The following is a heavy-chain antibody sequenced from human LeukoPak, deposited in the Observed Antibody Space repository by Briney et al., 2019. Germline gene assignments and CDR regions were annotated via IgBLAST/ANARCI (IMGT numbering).Heavy chain of an antibody. CDR3: ARTGGSYLYFDY. Sequence: QAGGSLRLSCAASGFTFSSYTMNWVRQAPGKGLEWVSYISSTSTTIYYAESVKGRFTISRDNAKNSLYLQMNGLRDEDTAVYYCARTGGSYLYFDYWGQGALVTVSS. CDR1: GFTFSSYT. D-gene: IGHD1-26*01. V-gene: IGHV3-48*02. CDR2: ISSTSTTI. J-gene: IGHJ4*02.